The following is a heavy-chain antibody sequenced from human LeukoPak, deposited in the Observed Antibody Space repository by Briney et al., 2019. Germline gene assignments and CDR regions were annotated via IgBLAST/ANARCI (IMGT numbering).Heavy chain of an antibody. CDR2: ITSDGSTS. V-gene: IGHV3-74*01. CDR1: GFTFRSWY. J-gene: IGHJ4*02. Sequence: PGGSLRLSCAASGFTFRSWYMYWVRQRPGKGLEWLCRITSDGSTSYYADSVRGRFTISRDNAKSTLYLQMNSLTDEDTAVYYCASPKPDYWGQGTLVTVSS. CDR3: ASPKPDY.